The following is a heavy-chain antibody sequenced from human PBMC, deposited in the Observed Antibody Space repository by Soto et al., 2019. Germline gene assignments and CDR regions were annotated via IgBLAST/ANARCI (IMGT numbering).Heavy chain of an antibody. V-gene: IGHV4-59*01. Sequence: PSETLSLTCTVSVGSISSYYWSWIRQPPGKGLEWIGYIYYSGSTNYNPSLKSRVTISVDTSKNQFSLKLSSVTAADTAVYYCARVWGGAFDFWGQGTMVT. CDR1: VGSISSYY. CDR2: IYYSGST. J-gene: IGHJ3*01. D-gene: IGHD3-10*01. CDR3: ARVWGGAFDF.